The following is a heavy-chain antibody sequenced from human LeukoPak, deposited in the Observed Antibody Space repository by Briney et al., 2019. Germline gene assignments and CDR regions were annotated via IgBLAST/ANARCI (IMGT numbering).Heavy chain of an antibody. J-gene: IGHJ6*03. CDR2: MNQGGSEK. CDR1: GFTFSSYW. CDR3: ARDVHYMDV. Sequence: GGSLRLSCAASGFTFSSYWMSWVRQAPGKGLEWVANMNQGGSEKYYVDSVKGRFTISRDNAKTSLDLQMNSLRAEDTAVYYCARDVHYMDVWGKGTTVTVAS. V-gene: IGHV3-7*01.